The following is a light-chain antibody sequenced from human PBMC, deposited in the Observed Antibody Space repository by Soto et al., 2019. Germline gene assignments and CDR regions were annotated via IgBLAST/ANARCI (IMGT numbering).Light chain of an antibody. CDR3: SSYAGGNVVV. J-gene: IGLJ2*01. Sequence: QSALTQPPSASGSPGQSVTISCTGTSSDVGGYNYVCWYQQYPGKAPKLMIYDVSKRPSGVADRFSGSKLGNTASLTVSGLQAEGEADYYCSSYAGGNVVVFGGGTKLTVL. CDR1: SSDVGGYNY. V-gene: IGLV2-8*01. CDR2: DVS.